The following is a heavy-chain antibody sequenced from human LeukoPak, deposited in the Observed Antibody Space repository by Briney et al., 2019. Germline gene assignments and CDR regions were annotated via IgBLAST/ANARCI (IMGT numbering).Heavy chain of an antibody. D-gene: IGHD3-22*01. Sequence: PGRSLRLSCAASGFTFDKYAMHWVRQTPGQGLEWVSGISWNSGSMGYADSVKGRFNISRDNAKNSLYLQMDSLRIDDTALYYCVKDFTNYYDSSGYLGSWGQGTLVTVSS. CDR1: GFTFDKYA. J-gene: IGHJ5*01. CDR3: VKDFTNYYDSSGYLGS. V-gene: IGHV3-9*01. CDR2: ISWNSGSM.